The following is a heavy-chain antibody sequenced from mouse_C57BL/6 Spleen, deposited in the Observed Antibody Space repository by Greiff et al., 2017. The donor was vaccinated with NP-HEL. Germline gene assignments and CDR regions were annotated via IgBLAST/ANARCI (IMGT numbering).Heavy chain of an antibody. V-gene: IGHV3-6*01. CDR3: ARGGSSYDGYFDV. Sequence: EVKLVESGPGLVKPSQSLSLTCSVTGYSITSGYYWNWIRQFPGNKLEWMGYISYDGSNNYNPSLKNRISITRDTSKNQFFLKLNSVTTEDTATYYCARGGSSYDGYFDVWGTGTTVTVSS. J-gene: IGHJ1*03. CDR2: ISYDGSN. CDR1: GYSITSGYY. D-gene: IGHD1-1*01.